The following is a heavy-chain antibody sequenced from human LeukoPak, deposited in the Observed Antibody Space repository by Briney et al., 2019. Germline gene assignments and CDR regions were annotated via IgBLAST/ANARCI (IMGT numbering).Heavy chain of an antibody. J-gene: IGHJ4*02. CDR1: GGSISSSSYY. Sequence: SETLSLTCTVSGGSISSSSYYWGWIRQPPGKGLEWIGSIYYSGSTYYNPSLKSRVTISVDTSKNQFSLKLSSVTAADTAVYYCASELLASGSYFEAVYYFDYWGQGTLVTVSS. CDR2: IYYSGST. CDR3: ASELLASGSYFEAVYYFDY. D-gene: IGHD1-26*01. V-gene: IGHV4-39*07.